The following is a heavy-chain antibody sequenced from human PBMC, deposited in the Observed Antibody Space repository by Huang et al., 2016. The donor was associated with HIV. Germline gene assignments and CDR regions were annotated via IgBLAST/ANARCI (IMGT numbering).Heavy chain of an antibody. CDR1: GGSFSDYV. V-gene: IGHV4-34*02. CDR2: VQQHGVT. J-gene: IGHJ1*01. CDR3: ARGCRSHTSAWSPGH. D-gene: IGHD6-19*01. Sequence: VQLQQWGAGLLKPSETLSLTCGAYGGSFSDYVGLWVRQAPGKGLEGMGDVQQHGVTNYSPSLASRLTISMDTSKRKFSRRLTSVPAADNGVYYCARGCRSHTSAWSPGHWGQGTLVTVSS.